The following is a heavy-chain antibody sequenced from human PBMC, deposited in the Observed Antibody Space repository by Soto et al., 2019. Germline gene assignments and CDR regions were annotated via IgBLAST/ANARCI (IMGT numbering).Heavy chain of an antibody. V-gene: IGHV3-64D*06. Sequence: GALRLSCSASGFTFSSYAMHWVRQAPGKGLEYVSSISTNGGSTHYADSVKGRFTISRDNSKNTQYLQMSSLRADGTAVYYCVKGGYYYDSSGYYPFDYWGQGTLVTVSS. J-gene: IGHJ4*02. CDR1: GFTFSSYA. D-gene: IGHD3-22*01. CDR2: ISTNGGST. CDR3: VKGGYYYDSSGYYPFDY.